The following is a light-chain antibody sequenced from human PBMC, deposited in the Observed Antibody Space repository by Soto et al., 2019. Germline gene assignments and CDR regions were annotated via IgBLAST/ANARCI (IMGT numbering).Light chain of an antibody. CDR2: KAS. V-gene: IGKV1-5*03. J-gene: IGKJ2*01. Sequence: DIQMTQSPSTLSAFVGDRVTITCRASQSISTWLAWYQQKPGKAPKLLIYKASNLESGVPSSFSGSGSGTEFTLTISSLQPDDFATYYCQHYNSYSNTFGQGTKLEIK. CDR3: QHYNSYSNT. CDR1: QSISTW.